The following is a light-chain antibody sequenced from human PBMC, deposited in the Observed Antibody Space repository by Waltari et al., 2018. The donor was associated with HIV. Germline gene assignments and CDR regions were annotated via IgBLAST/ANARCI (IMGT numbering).Light chain of an antibody. J-gene: IGLJ1*01. CDR3: SSYTSSSTLYV. CDR1: SSDVGGYNY. CDR2: DVN. Sequence: QSALTQPASVSGSPGQSITISCTGTSSDVGGYNYVSWYQQHPGKAPKLMIYDVNNRPSGVSNRFSGSKSGNTASLTISRLQAEDEAEYYCSSYTSSSTLYVFGTGTKVTVL. V-gene: IGLV2-14*01.